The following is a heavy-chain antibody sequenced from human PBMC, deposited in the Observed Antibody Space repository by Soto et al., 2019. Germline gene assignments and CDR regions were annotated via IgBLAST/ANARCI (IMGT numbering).Heavy chain of an antibody. CDR3: ARGFSAGKGSPPDF. CDR2: FDPEDGET. Sequence: ASVKVSCKVSGYTLTELSMHWVRQAPGKGLEWMGGFDPEDGETIYAQKFQGRVTMTEDTSTDTAYMELSSLRAEDTAVYYCARGFSAGKGSPPDFWGQGSLVTVSS. CDR1: GYTLTELS. V-gene: IGHV1-24*01. D-gene: IGHD6-13*01. J-gene: IGHJ4*02.